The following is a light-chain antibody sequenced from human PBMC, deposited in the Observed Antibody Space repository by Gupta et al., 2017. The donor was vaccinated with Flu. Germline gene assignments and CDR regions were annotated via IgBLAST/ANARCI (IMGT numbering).Light chain of an antibody. CDR2: GAS. J-gene: IGKJ1*01. CDR3: QQYNNWPWT. V-gene: IGKV3-15*01. Sequence: EIVMTQSPATLPVSPGERATLSCRASQSVSSNLAWYQQKPGQVPRLLIYGASTRATGIPASFSGSGSGTEFTLTISSLQSEDFAVYYCQQYNNWPWTFGQGTKVEIK. CDR1: QSVSSN.